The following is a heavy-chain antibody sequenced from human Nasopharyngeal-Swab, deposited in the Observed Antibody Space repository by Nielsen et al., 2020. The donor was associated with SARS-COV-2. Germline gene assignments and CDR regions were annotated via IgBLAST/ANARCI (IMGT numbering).Heavy chain of an antibody. CDR3: ARDPGTLYYYYHMDV. V-gene: IGHV4-59*01. CDR2: IYYSGST. Sequence: WIRQPPGKGLEWIGYIYYSGSTNYNPSLKSRVNISVDRSKTQFYLKLNSVTAADTAVYFCARDPGTLYYYYHMDVWGKGTTVTVSS. J-gene: IGHJ6*03.